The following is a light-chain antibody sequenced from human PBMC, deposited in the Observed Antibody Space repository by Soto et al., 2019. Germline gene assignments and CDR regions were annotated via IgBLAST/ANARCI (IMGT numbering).Light chain of an antibody. Sequence: EIVMTQCPATLSVSPGESATLSCSASQSVSSHLAWYQQKPGQAPRLLIYGASTRATGSLARFSGSGSGREFTLTISSLQSEAFAVYYCQPYNTWPTLTFGPGTNVDIK. CDR2: GAS. V-gene: IGKV3-15*01. CDR3: QPYNTWPTLT. CDR1: QSVSSH. J-gene: IGKJ1*01.